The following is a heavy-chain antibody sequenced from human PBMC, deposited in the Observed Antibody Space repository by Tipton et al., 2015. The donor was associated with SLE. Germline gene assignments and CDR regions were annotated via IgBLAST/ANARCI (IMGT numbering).Heavy chain of an antibody. D-gene: IGHD3-3*01. CDR2: ISGSSSYI. CDR3: ARDGSLYDFWSGYYHYYYYLDV. J-gene: IGHJ6*03. Sequence: SLRLSCATSGFTFSNYEMNWVRLAPGKGLEWVSSISGSSSYIYYADSVKGRFTISRDNAKKSLYLQMNSLRDEDTAVYYCARDGSLYDFWSGYYHYYYYLDVWGKGTPVTVSS. CDR1: GFTFSNYE. V-gene: IGHV3-21*01.